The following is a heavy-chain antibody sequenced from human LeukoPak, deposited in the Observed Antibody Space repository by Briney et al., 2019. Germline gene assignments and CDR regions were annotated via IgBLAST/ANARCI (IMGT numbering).Heavy chain of an antibody. Sequence: ASVKVSCKASGYTFTSYYMHWVRRAPGQGLEWMGVINPSAGTTSYAQKFQGRVTMTRDTSTNTVYMELSSLRSDETAVYYCARDHSGSQHWFDPWGQGTLVTVSS. CDR1: GYTFTSYY. V-gene: IGHV1-46*01. CDR3: ARDHSGSQHWFDP. CDR2: INPSAGTT. D-gene: IGHD1-26*01. J-gene: IGHJ5*02.